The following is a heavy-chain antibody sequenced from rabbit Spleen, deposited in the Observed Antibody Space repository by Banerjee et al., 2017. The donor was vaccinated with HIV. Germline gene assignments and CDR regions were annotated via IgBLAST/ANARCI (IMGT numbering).Heavy chain of an antibody. CDR1: GFSFSSGYD. V-gene: IGHV1S45*01. CDR2: IVTGSGSA. D-gene: IGHD1-1*01. CDR3: ARETTSGDGVVFDL. Sequence: QEQLEESGGGLVKPGASLTFTCKASGFSFSSGYDMCWVRQAPGKGLEWIACIVTGSGSAYYASWAKGRFTISKTSSTTVTLQMTSLTAADTATYFCARETTSGDGVVFDLWGPGTLVTVS. J-gene: IGHJ4*01.